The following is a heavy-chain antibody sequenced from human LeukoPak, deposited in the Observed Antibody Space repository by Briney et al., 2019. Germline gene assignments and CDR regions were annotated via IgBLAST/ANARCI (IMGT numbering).Heavy chain of an antibody. CDR2: ISSSGSTI. CDR1: GFTFSSYE. CDR3: GRDGTAAGTRPNWFDP. J-gene: IGHJ5*02. V-gene: IGHV3-48*03. D-gene: IGHD6-13*01. Sequence: GGSLRLSCAASGFTFSSYEMNWVRQAPGKGLEWVSYISSSGSTIYYADSVKGRFTISRDNAKNSLYLQMNSLRAEDTAVYYCGRDGTAAGTRPNWFDPWGQGTLVTVSS.